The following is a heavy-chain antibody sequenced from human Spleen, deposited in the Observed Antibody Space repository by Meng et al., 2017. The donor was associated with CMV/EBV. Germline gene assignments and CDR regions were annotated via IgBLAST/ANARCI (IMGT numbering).Heavy chain of an antibody. V-gene: IGHV3-30-3*02. CDR2: ISYDGSNK. J-gene: IGHJ6*02. D-gene: IGHD2-21*02. Sequence: GESLKISCAASGFTFSSYAMHWVRQAPGKGLEWVAVISYDGSNKYYADSVKGRFTISRDNARKTLSLQMNTLRPEDTALYYCVKGGGEKVTFDAMDVWGQGTTVTVSS. CDR1: GFTFSSYA. CDR3: VKGGGEKVTFDAMDV.